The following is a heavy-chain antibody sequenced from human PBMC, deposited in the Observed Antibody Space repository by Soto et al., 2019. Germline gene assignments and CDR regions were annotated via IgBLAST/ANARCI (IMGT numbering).Heavy chain of an antibody. CDR3: AKAQEYRLLFPPIDY. CDR1: GFTFSSYA. Sequence: PGGSLRLSCAASGFTFSSYAMSWVRQAPGKGLEWVSAISGSGDNTYYADSVKGRFTISRDNSKNTLYLQVNSLRADDTAVYYCAKAQEYRLLFPPIDYWGQGTLVTVSS. CDR2: ISGSGDNT. D-gene: IGHD2-2*01. J-gene: IGHJ4*02. V-gene: IGHV3-23*01.